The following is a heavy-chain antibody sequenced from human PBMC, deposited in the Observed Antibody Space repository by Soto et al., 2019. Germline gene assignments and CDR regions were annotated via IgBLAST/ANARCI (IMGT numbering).Heavy chain of an antibody. D-gene: IGHD5-18*01. CDR1: GFTFSSYA. CDR2: ISGGGDGT. CDR3: AKDPSVDTAYYFDY. V-gene: IGHV3-23*01. J-gene: IGHJ4*02. Sequence: VQLLESGGNLVQSGGSLRLSCAASGFTFSSYAMSWVRQAPGKGLEWVSSISGGGDGTYYADSVKGRFTISRDNSKNTLYLRMSSLRSEDTAVYYCAKDPSVDTAYYFDYWGQGTLVTVSS.